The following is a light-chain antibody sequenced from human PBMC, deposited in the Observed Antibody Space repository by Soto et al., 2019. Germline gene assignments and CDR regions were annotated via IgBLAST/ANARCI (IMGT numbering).Light chain of an antibody. V-gene: IGKV3-11*01. Sequence: ERVVTRSPGTLSLSPGERATLSCRASQSVSSYLAWYQQKPGQARRLLIYDASNRATGIPARFSGSGSGTDFTLTISCLEPEDFAVYYCQQRSNWPITFGQGTRLEIK. J-gene: IGKJ5*01. CDR1: QSVSSY. CDR2: DAS. CDR3: QQRSNWPIT.